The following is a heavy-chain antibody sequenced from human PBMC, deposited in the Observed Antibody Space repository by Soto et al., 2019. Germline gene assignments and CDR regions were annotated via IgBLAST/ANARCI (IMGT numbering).Heavy chain of an antibody. CDR2: INAGNGNT. D-gene: IGHD6-13*01. CDR1: GYTFTNYD. V-gene: IGHV1-3*05. Sequence: QVQLVQSGAEEKKPGASVKVSCKASGYTFTNYDMHWVRQAPGQRLEWMGWINAGNGNTKYSQKFQGRVTITRDTYARTAYLELSSLRAEDTAVYCCARADSNYYYYYGMDVWGQGTTVTVSS. CDR3: ARADSNYYYYYGMDV. J-gene: IGHJ6*02.